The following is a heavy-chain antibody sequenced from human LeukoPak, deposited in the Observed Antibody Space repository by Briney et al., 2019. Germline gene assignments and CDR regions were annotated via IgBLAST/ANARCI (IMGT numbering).Heavy chain of an antibody. CDR1: GGSISGSSYY. CDR3: ARLVGILTGSVNDY. V-gene: IGHV4-39*01. D-gene: IGHD3-9*01. Sequence: SETLSLTCTVSGGSISGSSYYWGWIRQPPGKGLEWIGSIYYSGSTYYNPSLKSRVTISVDTSKNQFSLKLSSVTAADTAVYYCARLVGILTGSVNDYWGQGTLVTVSS. J-gene: IGHJ4*02. CDR2: IYYSGST.